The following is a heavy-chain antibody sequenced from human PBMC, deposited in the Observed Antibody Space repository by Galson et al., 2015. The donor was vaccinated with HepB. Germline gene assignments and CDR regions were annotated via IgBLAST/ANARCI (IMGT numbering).Heavy chain of an antibody. D-gene: IGHD3-3*01. J-gene: IGHJ5*02. CDR3: ARDLRDDFWRGFGWFDP. CDR1: GFTFSSYS. Sequence: SLRLSCAASGFTFSSYSMNWVRQAPGKGLEWVASISSSSSYIYYADSVKGRFTISRDNAKNSLYLQMNSLRAEDTAVYYCARDLRDDFWRGFGWFDPWGQGTLVTVSS. V-gene: IGHV3-21*01. CDR2: ISSSSSYI.